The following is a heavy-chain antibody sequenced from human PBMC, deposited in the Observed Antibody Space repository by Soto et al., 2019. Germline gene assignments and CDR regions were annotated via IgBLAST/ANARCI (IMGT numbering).Heavy chain of an antibody. CDR1: GFAFSSSV. Sequence: QKQLVESGGGVFQPGRSLKLSCAASGFAFSSSVMHWVRQTPGKGLEWVAVISHDESIKIYADSVKGRFTISRDVPKNTLYVEMNGLRTEDAAVYYCAQSVYTSGRADVFGVWGQGTVVAVSS. V-gene: IGHV3-30-3*01. CDR3: AQSVYTSGRADVFGV. CDR2: ISHDESIK. J-gene: IGHJ3*01. D-gene: IGHD6-19*01.